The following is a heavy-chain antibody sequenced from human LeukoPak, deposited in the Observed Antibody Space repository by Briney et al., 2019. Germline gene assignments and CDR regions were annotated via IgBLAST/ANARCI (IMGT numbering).Heavy chain of an antibody. CDR3: AREGVVRGVIDY. J-gene: IGHJ4*02. Sequence: SVKVSCKASGGTFSSYAISWVRQAPGQGLEWMGGIIPIFGTANYAQKFQGRVTITADESTSTAYMELSSLRSEDTAVYYCAREGVVRGVIDYWGQGTLVTVSS. CDR2: IIPIFGTA. CDR1: GGTFSSYA. V-gene: IGHV1-69*13. D-gene: IGHD3-10*01.